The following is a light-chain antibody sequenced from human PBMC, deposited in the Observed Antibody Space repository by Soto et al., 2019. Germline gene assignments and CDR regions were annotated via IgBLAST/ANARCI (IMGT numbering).Light chain of an antibody. CDR3: GSYTSDNTLV. CDR2: DVS. J-gene: IGLJ2*01. Sequence: QSALTQPASVSGSPGQSITISCTGNSNDIGNYNYVSWYQQHPGEVPRLMIYDVSNRPSGVSNRFSGSKSGNTASLTISGLQAEDEADYYCGSYTSDNTLVFGGGAKLTVL. CDR1: SNDIGNYNY. V-gene: IGLV2-14*03.